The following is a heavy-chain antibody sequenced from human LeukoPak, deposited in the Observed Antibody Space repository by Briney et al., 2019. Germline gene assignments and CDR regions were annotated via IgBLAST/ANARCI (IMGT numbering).Heavy chain of an antibody. V-gene: IGHV4-4*07. Sequence: PSETLSLTCTVFGGSISSYYWSWIRQPAGKGLEWIGRIYTSGSTNYNPSLKSRVTMSVDTSKNQFSLKLSSVTAADTAVYYCAREREEVTIFGVVIMSAFDIWGQGTMVTVSS. CDR2: IYTSGST. CDR3: AREREEVTIFGVVIMSAFDI. J-gene: IGHJ3*02. CDR1: GGSISSYY. D-gene: IGHD3-3*01.